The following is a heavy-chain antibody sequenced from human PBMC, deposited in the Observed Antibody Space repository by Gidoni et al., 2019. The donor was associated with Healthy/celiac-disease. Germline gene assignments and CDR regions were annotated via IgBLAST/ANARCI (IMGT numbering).Heavy chain of an antibody. CDR3: ARHNNLGYCSSTSCYSDYHYYYGMDV. D-gene: IGHD2-2*02. V-gene: IGHV4-59*08. CDR2: IYYSGST. J-gene: IGHJ6*02. CDR1: GGSISSYY. Sequence: QVQLQESGPGLVKPSETLSLTCTVSGGSISSYYWRWIRQPPGKGLEWIGYIYYSGSTNYNPSLKSRVTISVDTSKNQFSLKLSSVTAADTAVYYCARHNNLGYCSSTSCYSDYHYYYGMDVWGQGTTVTVSS.